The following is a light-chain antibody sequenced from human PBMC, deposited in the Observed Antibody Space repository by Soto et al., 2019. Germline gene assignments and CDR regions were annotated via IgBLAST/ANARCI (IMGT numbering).Light chain of an antibody. CDR2: GAS. V-gene: IGKV3-20*01. CDR1: QSVSSSN. Sequence: EIVLTQYPGTLSLSPGDRATLYCRASQSVSSSNLAWYQQKRGQSPRLLIYGASSRATGIPDRFSGSGSGPDFSLTISRLEPEDFAVYFCQHYGSSPWTFGQGTKVDI. J-gene: IGKJ1*01. CDR3: QHYGSSPWT.